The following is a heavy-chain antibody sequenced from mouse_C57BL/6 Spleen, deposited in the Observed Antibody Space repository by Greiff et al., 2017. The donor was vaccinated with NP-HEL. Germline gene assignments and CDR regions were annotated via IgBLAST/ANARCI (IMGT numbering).Heavy chain of an antibody. CDR1: GFSLTSYG. Sequence: QVQLQQSGPGLVQPSQSLSITCTVSGFSLTSYGVHWVRQSPGKGLEWLGVIWSGGSTDYNAAFISRLSISKDNSKSQVFFKMNSLQADDTAIYYCARMTVNAMDYWGQGTSVTVSS. CDR3: ARMTVNAMDY. D-gene: IGHD1-1*01. CDR2: IWSGGST. J-gene: IGHJ4*01. V-gene: IGHV2-2*01.